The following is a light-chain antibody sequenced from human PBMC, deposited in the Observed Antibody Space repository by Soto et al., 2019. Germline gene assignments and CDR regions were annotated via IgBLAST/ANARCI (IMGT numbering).Light chain of an antibody. V-gene: IGKV3-20*01. Sequence: ELVLTQSPGTLSLSPGQRATLSCRASQSVTGNYLAWYQQKPGQAPRLLIFGASIRDTGITDRFSGTGSETDFTHTISGLQSEESAVYFCQQYNNWPFSFGQGTRLEIK. CDR1: QSVTGNY. CDR3: QQYNNWPFS. J-gene: IGKJ5*01. CDR2: GAS.